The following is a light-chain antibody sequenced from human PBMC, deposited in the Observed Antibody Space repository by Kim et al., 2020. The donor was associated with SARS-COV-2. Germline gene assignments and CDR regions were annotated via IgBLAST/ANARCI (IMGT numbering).Light chain of an antibody. CDR3: ATWDVSLNGWV. CDR2: NDN. V-gene: IGLV1-44*01. CDR1: RANGVRHF. Sequence: QVATISCSGSRANGVRHFVNGYQQLPGTAPKVFIYNDNQRPSGVPDRFSGSRSGTSASLAISGLQSEDEADYYCATWDVSLNGWVFGGGTQLTVL. J-gene: IGLJ3*02.